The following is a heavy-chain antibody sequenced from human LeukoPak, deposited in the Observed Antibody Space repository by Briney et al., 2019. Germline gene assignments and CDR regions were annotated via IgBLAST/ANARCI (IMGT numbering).Heavy chain of an antibody. J-gene: IGHJ3*02. D-gene: IGHD5-24*01. CDR1: GGSISSYY. CDR3: ARGRRGWLQLVAFDI. Sequence: PSETLSLTCTVCGGSISSYYWSLIRQPPGKGLEWIGYIYYSGSTNYNPSLKSRVTISVDTSKNQFSLKLSSVTAADTAVYYCARGRRGWLQLVAFDIWGQGTMVTVSS. CDR2: IYYSGST. V-gene: IGHV4-59*01.